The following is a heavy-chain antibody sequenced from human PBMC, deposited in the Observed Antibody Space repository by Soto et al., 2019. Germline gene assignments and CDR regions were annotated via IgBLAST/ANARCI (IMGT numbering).Heavy chain of an antibody. Sequence: GGSLRLSCAASGFTFSSYAMSWVRQAPGKGLEWVSAISGSGGSTYYADSVKGGFTISRDNSKNTLYLQMNSLRAEDTAVYYCAKFNIVVVVAAPPIYFDYWGQGTLVTVSS. CDR2: ISGSGGST. CDR3: AKFNIVVVVAAPPIYFDY. D-gene: IGHD2-15*01. J-gene: IGHJ4*02. CDR1: GFTFSSYA. V-gene: IGHV3-23*01.